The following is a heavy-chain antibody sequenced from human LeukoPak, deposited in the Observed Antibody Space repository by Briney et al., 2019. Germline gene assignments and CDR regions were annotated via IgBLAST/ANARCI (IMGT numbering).Heavy chain of an antibody. Sequence: RASVKVSCKASGYTFTSYDINWVRQATGQGLEWMGWMNPNSGNIGYAQKFQGRVTTTRNTPISTAYMELSSLRSEDTAVYYCASKNIVVVPAASPGGMDVWGQGTTVTVSS. V-gene: IGHV1-8*01. CDR2: MNPNSGNI. D-gene: IGHD2-2*01. J-gene: IGHJ6*02. CDR1: GYTFTSYD. CDR3: ASKNIVVVPAASPGGMDV.